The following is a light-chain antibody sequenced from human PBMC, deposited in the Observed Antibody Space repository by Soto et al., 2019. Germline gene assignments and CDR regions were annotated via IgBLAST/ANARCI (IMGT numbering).Light chain of an antibody. V-gene: IGKV1-33*01. Sequence: DIQMTQSPSSLSASVGDRVTITCQASQDISNYLNWYQQKPGKAPKLLIYDASKLETGVASRFSGSGSRTDFTLTIRSLQPEDIATYYFQQYDHLPPFTFGPGTKVDI. J-gene: IGKJ3*01. CDR2: DAS. CDR1: QDISNY. CDR3: QQYDHLPPFT.